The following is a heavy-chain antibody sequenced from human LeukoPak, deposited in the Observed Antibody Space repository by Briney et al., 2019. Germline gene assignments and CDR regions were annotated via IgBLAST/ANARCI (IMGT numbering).Heavy chain of an antibody. CDR1: GFTVSSNY. Sequence: GGSLRLSCAASGFTVSSNYMSWVRQAPGKGLEWVSVIYSGGRTYYADSVKDRFTISRDNSKNTLYLQMNSLRAEDTAVYYCARGRELHQYFDYWGRGTWSPSPQ. V-gene: IGHV3-66*01. J-gene: IGHJ4*02. D-gene: IGHD1-26*01. CDR3: ARGRELHQYFDY. CDR2: IYSGGRT.